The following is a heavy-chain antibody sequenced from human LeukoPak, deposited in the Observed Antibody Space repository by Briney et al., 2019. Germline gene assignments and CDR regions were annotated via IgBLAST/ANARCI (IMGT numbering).Heavy chain of an antibody. Sequence: GGSLRLSCAASGFTFSSYAMSWVRQAPGKGLEWVSAISGSGGSTYYAASVKGRFTISRDNSKNTLYLQMNSLRAEDTAVYYCATAPRVAAAGTSKIKYYYGMDVWGQGTTVTVSS. D-gene: IGHD6-13*01. CDR3: ATAPRVAAAGTSKIKYYYGMDV. CDR2: ISGSGGST. CDR1: GFTFSSYA. V-gene: IGHV3-23*01. J-gene: IGHJ6*02.